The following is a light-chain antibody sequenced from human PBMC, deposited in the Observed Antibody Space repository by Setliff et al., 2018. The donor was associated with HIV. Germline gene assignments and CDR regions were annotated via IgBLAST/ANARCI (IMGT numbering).Light chain of an antibody. Sequence: SVLTQPPSAPATPGQRVTISCSGSSSNIGSNTVNWYQQVPGTAPKLLIYSNNQRPSGVPDRFSGSKSGTSASLAISGLQSEDEADYYCAAWDDGLTACYVFGTGTKVTVL. J-gene: IGLJ1*01. CDR1: SSNIGSNT. CDR3: AAWDDGLTACYV. V-gene: IGLV1-44*01. CDR2: SNN.